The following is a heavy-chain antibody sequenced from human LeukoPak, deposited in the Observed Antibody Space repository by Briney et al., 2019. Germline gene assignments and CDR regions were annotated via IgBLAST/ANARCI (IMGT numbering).Heavy chain of an antibody. CDR1: GGSLSSYY. J-gene: IGHJ4*02. CDR2: IYTSGST. D-gene: IGHD3-16*02. CDR3: ARVHLNYDYVWGSYRHTYYFDY. Sequence: SGTLSLTCTVSGGSLSSYYWSWLRQPAGKGLEWIGRIYTSGSTNYKPSLTSRVTMSVDTSNNQFSLKLSSVTAADTAVYYCARVHLNYDYVWGSYRHTYYFDYWGQGTLVTVSS. V-gene: IGHV4-4*07.